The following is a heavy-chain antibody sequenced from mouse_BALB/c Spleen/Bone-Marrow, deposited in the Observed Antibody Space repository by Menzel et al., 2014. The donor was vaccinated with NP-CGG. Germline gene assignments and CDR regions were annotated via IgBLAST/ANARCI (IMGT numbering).Heavy chain of an antibody. V-gene: IGHV1-9*01. J-gene: IGHJ4*01. CDR2: ILPGSGNI. D-gene: IGHD4-1*01. CDR3: VRGDWDFAMDY. Sequence: VQLQQSGAELMKPGASVKISCKATGYTFSSYWIEWVKQRPGHGLEWIGEILPGSGNIYFNEKFKGRATFTADTSSTTAFMQRSRLTSEDSADYYCVRGDWDFAMDYWGQGTSVTVSS. CDR1: GYTFSSYW.